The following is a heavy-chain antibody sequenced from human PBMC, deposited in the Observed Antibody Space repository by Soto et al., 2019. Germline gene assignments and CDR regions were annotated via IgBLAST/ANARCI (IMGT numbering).Heavy chain of an antibody. CDR1: GASITTYH. J-gene: IGHJ4*02. Sequence: SETLSLTCTVSGASITTYHGSWIRQPPGKGLEWIGYISNSGSTNYNPSLKSRVSISVDTSKNQFSLKLSSVTAADTAVYYCARVPYSSSWYYLDYWGQGTLVTV. CDR3: ARVPYSSSWYYLDY. D-gene: IGHD6-13*01. CDR2: ISNSGST. V-gene: IGHV4-59*12.